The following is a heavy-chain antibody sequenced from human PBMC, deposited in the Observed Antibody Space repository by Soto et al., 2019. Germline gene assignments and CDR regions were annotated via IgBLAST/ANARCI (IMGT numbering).Heavy chain of an antibody. CDR3: ARIRSGYDWRGYRMDV. CDR2: IYYSGST. CDR1: GGSISSYY. J-gene: IGHJ6*02. D-gene: IGHD5-12*01. V-gene: IGHV4-59*08. Sequence: PSETLSLTCTVSGGSISSYYWSWIRQPPGKGLEWIGYIYYSGSTNYNPSLKSRVTISVDTSKNQFSLKLSSVTAADTAVYYCARIRSGYDWRGYRMDVWGQGTTVTVSS.